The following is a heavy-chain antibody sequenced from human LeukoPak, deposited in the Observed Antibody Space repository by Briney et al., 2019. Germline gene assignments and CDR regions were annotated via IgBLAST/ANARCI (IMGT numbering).Heavy chain of an antibody. CDR1: GFTFSSYS. V-gene: IGHV3-21*01. CDR2: ISSSSSYI. CDR3: ARDSYYGSGSPYYYGMDV. D-gene: IGHD3-10*01. J-gene: IGHJ6*02. Sequence: PGGSLRLSCAASGFTFSSYSMNWVRQAPGKGLEWVSSISSSSSYIYYADSVKGRFTISRDNAKNSLYLQMNSLRAEDTAVYHCARDSYYGSGSPYYYGMDVWGQGTTVTVSS.